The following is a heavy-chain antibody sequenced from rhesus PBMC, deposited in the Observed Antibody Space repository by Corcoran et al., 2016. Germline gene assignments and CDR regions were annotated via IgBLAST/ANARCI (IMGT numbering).Heavy chain of an antibody. J-gene: IGHJ4*01. V-gene: IGHV4-80*01. CDR1: GGSFSSYW. D-gene: IGHD2-27*01. CDR2: INGNSGST. CDR3: ARFCSGIYCYARDY. Sequence: QVQLQESGPGLVKPSETLSLTCAVAGGSFSSYWWSWIRQPPGKGLEWIGEINGNSGSTNYTPSLTSRVTISKDASKNQFSLKLSSVTAADTAVYYCARFCSGIYCYARDYWGQGVLVTVSS.